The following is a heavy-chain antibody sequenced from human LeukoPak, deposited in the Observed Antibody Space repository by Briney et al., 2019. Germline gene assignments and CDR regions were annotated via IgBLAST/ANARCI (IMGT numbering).Heavy chain of an antibody. CDR2: ISAYNGNT. V-gene: IGHV1-18*01. CDR1: GYTFTSYG. Sequence: ASVKVSCKASGYTFTSYGISWVRQAPGQGLEWMGWISAYNGNTNYAQKLQGRVTMATDTSTSTAYMELRSLRSDDTAVYYCARDRGYSGYGDFDYWGQGTLVTVSS. CDR3: ARDRGYSGYGDFDY. J-gene: IGHJ4*01. D-gene: IGHD5-12*01.